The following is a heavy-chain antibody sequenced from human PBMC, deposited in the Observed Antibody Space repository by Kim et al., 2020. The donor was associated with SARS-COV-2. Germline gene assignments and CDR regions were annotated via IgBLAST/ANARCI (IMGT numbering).Heavy chain of an antibody. CDR2: ISYDGSNK. CDR3: ARGGGVSLAVYYGMDV. Sequence: GGSLRLSCAASGFTFSSYAMHWVRQAPGKWLEWVAVISYDGSNKYYADSVKGRFTISRDNSKNTLYLQMNSLRAEDTAVYYCARGGGVSLAVYYGMDVWG. D-gene: IGHD3-16*01. J-gene: IGHJ6*01. V-gene: IGHV3-30-3*01. CDR1: GFTFSSYA.